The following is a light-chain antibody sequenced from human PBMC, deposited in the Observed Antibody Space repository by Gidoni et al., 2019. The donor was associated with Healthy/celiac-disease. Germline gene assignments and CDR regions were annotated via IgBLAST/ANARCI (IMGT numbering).Light chain of an antibody. CDR1: QSISSY. Sequence: DIQMTQSPSSLSASVGDRVTITCRASQSISSYLKWYQQKPGKAPKLLIYASSSLQSGVPSRFSGSGSGTDCTLTISSLQPEDFATYYCQQNYSTPGTWTFGQGTKVEIK. J-gene: IGKJ1*01. CDR3: QQNYSTPGTWT. CDR2: ASS. V-gene: IGKV1-39*01.